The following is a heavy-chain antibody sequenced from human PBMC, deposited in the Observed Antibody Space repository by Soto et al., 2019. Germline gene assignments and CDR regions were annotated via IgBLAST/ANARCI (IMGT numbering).Heavy chain of an antibody. Sequence: GGSLRLSYAASGFTFSSYGMHWVRQAPGKGLEWVAVIWYDGSNKYYADSVKGRFTISRDNSKNTLYLQMNSLRAEDTAVYYCARDYYDSSGYYPTPMDYGMDVWGQGTTVTVSS. D-gene: IGHD3-22*01. CDR2: IWYDGSNK. J-gene: IGHJ6*02. CDR3: ARDYYDSSGYYPTPMDYGMDV. V-gene: IGHV3-33*01. CDR1: GFTFSSYG.